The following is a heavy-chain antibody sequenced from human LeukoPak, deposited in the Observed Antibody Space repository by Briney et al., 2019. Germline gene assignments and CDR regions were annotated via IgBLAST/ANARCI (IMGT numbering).Heavy chain of an antibody. D-gene: IGHD3-3*01. Sequence: SETLSLTCTVSGGSISSGGYYWSWIRQHPGKGLEWIRYIYYSGSTNYNPSLKSRVTISVDTSKNQFSLKLSSVTAADTAMYYCAGTGYDFWSGYQYYFDYWGQGTLVTVSS. CDR2: IYYSGST. CDR3: AGTGYDFWSGYQYYFDY. CDR1: GGSISSGGYY. V-gene: IGHV4-61*08. J-gene: IGHJ4*02.